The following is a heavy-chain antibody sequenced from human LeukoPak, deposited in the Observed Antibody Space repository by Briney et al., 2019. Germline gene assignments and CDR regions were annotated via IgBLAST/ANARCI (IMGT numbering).Heavy chain of an antibody. CDR1: GFTFSSYA. CDR2: ISGSGGST. V-gene: IGHV3-23*01. CDR3: AKDHLRYSSGWYYFDY. J-gene: IGHJ4*02. D-gene: IGHD6-19*01. Sequence: GGSLRLSCAASGFTFSSYAMSWVRQAPGKGLEWVSAISGSGGSTYYADSVKGRFTISRDNSENTLYLQMNSLRAEDTAVYYCAKDHLRYSSGWYYFDYWGQGTLVTVSS.